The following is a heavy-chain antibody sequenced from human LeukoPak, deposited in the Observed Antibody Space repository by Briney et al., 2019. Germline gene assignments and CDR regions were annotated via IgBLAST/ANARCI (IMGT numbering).Heavy chain of an antibody. J-gene: IGHJ4*02. D-gene: IGHD1-7*01. CDR1: GXTFSNYW. V-gene: IGHV3-74*01. CDR2: ISSDGSNI. CDR3: ARGGGTSLSY. Sequence: GGSLRLSCAASGXTFSNYWVHWVRQAPGKGLVWVSRISSDGSNIGYADSVKGRFTISRDNADNTLYLQMSSLSAEDTAVYYCARGGGTSLSYWGQGTLVTVSS.